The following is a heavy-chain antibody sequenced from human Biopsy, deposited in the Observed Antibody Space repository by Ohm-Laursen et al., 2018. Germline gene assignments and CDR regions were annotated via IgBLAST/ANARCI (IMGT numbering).Heavy chain of an antibody. Sequence: ASVTVSCKASGYTFTGYHVHWVRQAPGQGLEWMGWINAKTGDTNYAQKSQGRVTMTRDTSISTAYVDLSSLRSDDTAVYYCTRGGYYYDSLAYYYWFDPWGQGTLVTVSS. D-gene: IGHD3-22*01. CDR3: TRGGYYYDSLAYYYWFDP. J-gene: IGHJ5*02. CDR1: GYTFTGYH. CDR2: INAKTGDT. V-gene: IGHV1-2*02.